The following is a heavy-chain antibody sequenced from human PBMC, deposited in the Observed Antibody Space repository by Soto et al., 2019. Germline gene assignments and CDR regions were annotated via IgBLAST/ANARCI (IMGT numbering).Heavy chain of an antibody. D-gene: IGHD6-25*01. CDR3: ARDRSDSSRADSFDI. J-gene: IGHJ3*02. Sequence: EVQLVESGGGLIQPGGSLRLSCAVSGFAVSDNYMSWVRQAPGKGLEWVSVIYRGLATHYADSVKGRFTISRDDSKNTVYLQMNGLRAEDTAVYYCARDRSDSSRADSFDIWGQGTVVTVSS. CDR1: GFAVSDNY. CDR2: IYRGLAT. V-gene: IGHV3-53*01.